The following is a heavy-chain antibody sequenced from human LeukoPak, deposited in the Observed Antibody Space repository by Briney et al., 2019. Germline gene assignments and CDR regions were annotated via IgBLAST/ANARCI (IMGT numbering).Heavy chain of an antibody. CDR2: INSDGSST. Sequence: GSLRLSCAASGFTFSSYWMHWVRPAPGKGLVWVSRINSDGSSTSYAHSVKGRFTISRDNAKNTLYLQMNSLRAEDTAVYYCAILDYSNYEGYFDYWGQGTLVTVSS. CDR1: GFTFSSYW. CDR3: AILDYSNYEGYFDY. V-gene: IGHV3-74*01. J-gene: IGHJ4*02. D-gene: IGHD4-11*01.